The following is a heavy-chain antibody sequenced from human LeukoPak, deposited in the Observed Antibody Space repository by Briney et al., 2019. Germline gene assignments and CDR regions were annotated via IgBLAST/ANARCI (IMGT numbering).Heavy chain of an antibody. V-gene: IGHV1-8*02. CDR3: ARTKPDNSEIYN. D-gene: IGHD3-22*01. Sequence: GASVKVSCKASGYTYSTYDNNWVRQAAGQGLEWMGWRYPNTGKSGYEQKSPGRRAMTREASISTAYMELSSLRSDDTAVYYCARTKPDNSEIYNWGQGTLVTVSS. CDR1: GYTYSTYD. CDR2: RYPNTGKS. J-gene: IGHJ4*02.